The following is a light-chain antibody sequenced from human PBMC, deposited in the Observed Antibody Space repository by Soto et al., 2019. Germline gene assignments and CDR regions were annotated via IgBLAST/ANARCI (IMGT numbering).Light chain of an antibody. CDR2: EVN. CDR1: SSGVGAFNL. J-gene: IGLJ2*01. CDR3: YSFAVFNTQ. V-gene: IGLV2-23*02. Sequence: QSVLTKPASVSGSPGQSIAISCTGNSSGVGAFNLVSWYQQHPGRAPKLIIYEVNKRPSGISSRFSASKSGNTASLTISGLQADDDADYYCYSFAVFNTQFGGGTQLTV.